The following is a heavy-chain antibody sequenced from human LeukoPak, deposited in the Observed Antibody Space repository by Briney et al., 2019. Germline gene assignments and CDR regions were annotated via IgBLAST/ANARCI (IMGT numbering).Heavy chain of an antibody. J-gene: IGHJ3*01. CDR3: VGVRVFTMIVSEPGQPYF. CDR1: GFTVSSNY. D-gene: IGHD3-22*01. V-gene: IGHV3-53*01. Sequence: GGSLRLSCAASGFTVSSNYMSWVCQARGKGLEWVSVIYSGGSTYYADSVKGRFTISRDNSKNTLYLQMNSLRAEDTAVYYCVGVRVFTMIVSEPGQPYFWGQGTMVTVSS. CDR2: IYSGGST.